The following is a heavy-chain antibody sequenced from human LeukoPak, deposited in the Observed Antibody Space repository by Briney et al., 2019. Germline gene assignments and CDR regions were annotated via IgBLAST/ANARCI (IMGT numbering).Heavy chain of an antibody. Sequence: GGSLRLSCAASGFTFSTSGMHWVRQAPGKGLEWVAVIWYDGSNKHYAESVKGRFSISRDNSRSTLYLQMNSLRAEDTAVYYCARARGVSTGYRPIDYWGQGTLVTVSS. V-gene: IGHV3-33*01. CDR1: GFTFSTSG. J-gene: IGHJ4*02. CDR3: ARARGVSTGYRPIDY. CDR2: IWYDGSNK. D-gene: IGHD3-22*01.